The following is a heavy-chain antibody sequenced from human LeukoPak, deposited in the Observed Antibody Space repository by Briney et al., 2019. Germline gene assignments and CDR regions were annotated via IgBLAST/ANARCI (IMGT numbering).Heavy chain of an antibody. Sequence: SVKVSCKASGGTFSSYAISWVRRAPGQGLEWMGGIIPIFGTANYAQKFQGRVTITTDESTSTAYMELSSLSSVTAADTAVYYCAREYSYYYDSSGYYYFDYWGQGTLVTVSS. CDR2: IIPIFGTA. D-gene: IGHD3-22*01. J-gene: IGHJ4*02. CDR1: GGTFSSYA. V-gene: IGHV1-69*05. CDR3: AREYSYYYDSSGYYYFDY.